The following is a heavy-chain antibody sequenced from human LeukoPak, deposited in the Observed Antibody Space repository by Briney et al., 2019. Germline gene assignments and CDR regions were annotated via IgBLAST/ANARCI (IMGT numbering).Heavy chain of an antibody. CDR1: GFTFSSYA. Sequence: PGGSLRLSCAASGFTFSSYAMSWVRQAPGKGLEWVSAISGSGGSTYYADSVKGRFTISRDNSKNALYLQMNSLRAEDTAVYYCAKDSRRRITIFGVAQHHSFDCWGQGTLVTVSS. V-gene: IGHV3-23*01. CDR3: AKDSRRRITIFGVAQHHSFDC. CDR2: ISGSGGST. D-gene: IGHD3-3*01. J-gene: IGHJ4*02.